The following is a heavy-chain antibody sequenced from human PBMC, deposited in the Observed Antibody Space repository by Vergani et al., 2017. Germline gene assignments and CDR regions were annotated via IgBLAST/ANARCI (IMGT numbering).Heavy chain of an antibody. Sequence: QVQLVQSGAEVKKPGSSVKVSCKASGGTFSSYAISWVRPAPGQGLEWMGRIIPILGIANYAQKFQGRVTITADKSTSTAYMELSSLRSEDTAVYYCASSPVPCYSSGWYGPDYWGQGTLVTVSS. J-gene: IGHJ4*02. V-gene: IGHV1-69*04. D-gene: IGHD6-19*01. CDR3: ASSPVPCYSSGWYGPDY. CDR1: GGTFSSYA. CDR2: IIPILGIA.